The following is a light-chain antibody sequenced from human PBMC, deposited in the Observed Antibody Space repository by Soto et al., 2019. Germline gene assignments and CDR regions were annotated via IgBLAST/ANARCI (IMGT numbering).Light chain of an antibody. CDR3: QESYSTPPT. CDR2: AAS. V-gene: IGKV1-39*01. J-gene: IGKJ2*01. CDR1: QSISIY. Sequence: DIQMTQSPSSLSASVGDRVTITCRASQSISIYLNWYQQKPGKAPKVLIYAASSLQSGVPSRFSGSGSGTDFNLTISSLQPEDFATYFCQESYSTPPTFGQGTQVEIK.